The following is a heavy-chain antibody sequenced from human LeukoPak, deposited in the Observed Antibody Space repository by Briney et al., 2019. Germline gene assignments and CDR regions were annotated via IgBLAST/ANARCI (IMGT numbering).Heavy chain of an antibody. CDR2: IYYSGST. CDR1: GTSISLSNW. Sequence: SGTLSLTCAVSGTSISLSNWWTWVRQPPGKGLEWIGSIYYSGSTYYNPSLKSRVTISVDTSKNQFSLKLSSVTAADTAVYYCARGREGFTYWGQGTLVTVSS. V-gene: IGHV4-4*02. J-gene: IGHJ4*02. CDR3: ARGREGFTY. D-gene: IGHD3-10*01.